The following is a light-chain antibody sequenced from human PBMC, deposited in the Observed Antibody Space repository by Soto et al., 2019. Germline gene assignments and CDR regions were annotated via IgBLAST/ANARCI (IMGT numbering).Light chain of an antibody. J-gene: IGKJ4*01. CDR1: QSVLHSNGYNY. V-gene: IGKV2-28*01. Sequence: DIVMTQSPLSLPVTPGERASISCRSSQSVLHSNGYNYLDWYLQKPGQSPQLLIYLGSNRASGVPDRFSGSGSGTDFTLKISRVEAEDVGVYYCMQALQTPLTFGGGTKVDIK. CDR3: MQALQTPLT. CDR2: LGS.